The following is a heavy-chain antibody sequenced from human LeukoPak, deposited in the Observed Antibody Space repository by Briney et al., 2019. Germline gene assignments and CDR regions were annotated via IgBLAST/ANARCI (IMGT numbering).Heavy chain of an antibody. CDR3: ARRHSVSRYSSSWYRVWFDP. D-gene: IGHD6-13*01. V-gene: IGHV4-34*01. CDR2: INHSGST. Sequence: SETLSLTCAVYGGSFSGYYWSWIRQPPGKGLEWIGEINHSGSTNYNPSLKSRVTISVDTSKNQFSLKLSSVTAADTAVYYCARRHSVSRYSSSWYRVWFDPWGQGTLVTVSS. CDR1: GGSFSGYY. J-gene: IGHJ5*02.